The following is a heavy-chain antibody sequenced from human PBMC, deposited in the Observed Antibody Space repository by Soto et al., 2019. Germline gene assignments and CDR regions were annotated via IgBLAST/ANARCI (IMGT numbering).Heavy chain of an antibody. Sequence: ASVKVSCKTSGQTFTSYFIHWVRQAPGQGLEWMGIINPSGGSTSYAQKFQGRVTMTRDTSTSTVYMELSSLRSEDTAVYYCARDSGYCSGGSCTYYFDYWGQGTLVTVSS. CDR2: INPSGGST. CDR1: GQTFTSYF. CDR3: ARDSGYCSGGSCTYYFDY. V-gene: IGHV1-46*03. D-gene: IGHD2-15*01. J-gene: IGHJ4*02.